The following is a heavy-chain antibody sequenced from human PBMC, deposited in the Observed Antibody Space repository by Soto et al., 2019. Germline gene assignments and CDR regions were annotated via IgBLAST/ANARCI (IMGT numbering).Heavy chain of an antibody. Sequence: QMQLQESCPGLVKPSGTLSLTCAVSSGSLSSSNWWSWVRQSPGKGLEWIGEIYDRGSTNYSPSLKSRVTISVDKPKNQVSLKLISVTAADTAIYYCATRMTDTRVYYYYYMDVWGKGTAVTVSS. D-gene: IGHD2-15*01. CDR3: ATRMTDTRVYYYYYMDV. V-gene: IGHV4-4*02. CDR1: SGSLSSSNW. J-gene: IGHJ6*03. CDR2: IYDRGST.